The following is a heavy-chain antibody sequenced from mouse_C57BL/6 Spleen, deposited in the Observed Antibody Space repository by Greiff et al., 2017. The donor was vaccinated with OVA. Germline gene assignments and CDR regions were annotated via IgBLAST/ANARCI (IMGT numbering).Heavy chain of an antibody. Sequence: VQLQQSGPELVKPGASVKMSCKASGYTFTDYNMHWVKQSHGKSLEWIGYINPNNGGTSYNRKFKGKATLTVNKSSSTAYMELRSLTSEDSAVYYCERRFITTVVARDYFDYWGQGTTLTVSS. J-gene: IGHJ2*01. CDR1: GYTFTDYN. D-gene: IGHD1-1*01. CDR2: INPNNGGT. CDR3: ERRFITTVVARDYFDY. V-gene: IGHV1-22*01.